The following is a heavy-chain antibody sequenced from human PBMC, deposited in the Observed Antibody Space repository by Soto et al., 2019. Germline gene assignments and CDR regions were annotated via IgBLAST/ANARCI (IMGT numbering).Heavy chain of an antibody. CDR3: ARGGVAPTNVLDYFDY. V-gene: IGHV4-61*08. J-gene: IGHJ4*02. CDR1: GGSISSGGYY. Sequence: SETLSLPCTVSGGSISSGGYYWSWIRQHPGKGLEWIGYIYYSGSTNYNPSLKSRVTISVDTSKNQFSLKLSSVTAADTAVYYCARGGVAPTNVLDYFDYWGQGTLVTVSS. CDR2: IYYSGST. D-gene: IGHD2-15*01.